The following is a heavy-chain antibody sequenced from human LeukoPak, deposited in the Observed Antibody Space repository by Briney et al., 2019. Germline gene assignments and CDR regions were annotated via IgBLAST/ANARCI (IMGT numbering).Heavy chain of an antibody. J-gene: IGHJ4*02. CDR1: AYTFTGYY. CDR2: INPNSGGT. Sequence: ASVKVSCKASAYTFTGYYMHWVRQAPGQGLEWMGRINPNSGGTNYAQKFQGRVTMTRDTSISTAYMELSRLRSDDTAVYYCAREYYYGSGSYFHWGQGTLVTVSS. D-gene: IGHD3-10*01. V-gene: IGHV1-2*06. CDR3: AREYYYGSGSYFH.